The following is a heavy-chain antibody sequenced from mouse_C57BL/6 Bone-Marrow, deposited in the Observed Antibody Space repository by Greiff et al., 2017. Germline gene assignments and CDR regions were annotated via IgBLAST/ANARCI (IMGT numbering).Heavy chain of an antibody. Sequence: VQLQQSGAELARPGASVKLSCKASGYTFTSYGISWVKQRTGQGLEWIGEIYPRSGNTYYNEKFKGKATLTADKSSSTAYMELRSLTSEDSAVYFSARPTVVATNYFGGWGQGATLSVAS. CDR2: IYPRSGNT. CDR3: ARPTVVATNYFGG. V-gene: IGHV1-81*01. J-gene: IGHJ2*01. D-gene: IGHD1-1*01. CDR1: GYTFTSYG.